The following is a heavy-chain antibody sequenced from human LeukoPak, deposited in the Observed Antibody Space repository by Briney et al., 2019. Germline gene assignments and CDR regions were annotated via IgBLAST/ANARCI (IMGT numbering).Heavy chain of an antibody. V-gene: IGHV3-23*01. J-gene: IGHJ4*02. D-gene: IGHD2-8*02. Sequence: GSLRLSCAASGFTFSTFAMVWVRQPPGKGLEWVSSIFPSGGEIHYADSVRGRFTISRDNSKSTLSLQMNSLRAEDTAIYYCATYRQVLLPFESWGQGTLVTVSS. CDR3: ATYRQVLLPFES. CDR2: IFPSGGEI. CDR1: GFTFSTFA.